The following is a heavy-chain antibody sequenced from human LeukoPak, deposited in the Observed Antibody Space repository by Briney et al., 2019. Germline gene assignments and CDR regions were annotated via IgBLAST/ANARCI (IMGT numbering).Heavy chain of an antibody. Sequence: GGSLRLSCAASGFPFGSYWMHWVRQVPGKGLVWVSRISIGNDGITTHYADSVRGRFTISRDDAKNTPYLEMNNLRAEDTAVYYCTRGGITFDHWGQGTLVTVSS. D-gene: IGHD1-14*01. J-gene: IGHJ4*02. CDR1: GFPFGSYW. CDR2: ISIGNDGITT. V-gene: IGHV3-74*01. CDR3: TRGGITFDH.